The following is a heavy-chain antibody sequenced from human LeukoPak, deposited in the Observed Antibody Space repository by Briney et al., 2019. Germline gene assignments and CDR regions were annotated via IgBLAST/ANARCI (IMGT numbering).Heavy chain of an antibody. V-gene: IGHV3-23*01. J-gene: IGHJ6*02. CDR2: ISGSGGST. CDR1: GFTFSSYA. D-gene: IGHD3-3*01. Sequence: GGSLRLSCAASGFTFSSYAMSWVRQAPGKGLEWVSAISGSGGSTYYAASVKGRFTISRDNSKNTLYLQMNSLRAEDTAVYYCAKSAYYDFWSGYYTRPDYYGMDVWGQGTTVTVSS. CDR3: AKSAYYDFWSGYYTRPDYYGMDV.